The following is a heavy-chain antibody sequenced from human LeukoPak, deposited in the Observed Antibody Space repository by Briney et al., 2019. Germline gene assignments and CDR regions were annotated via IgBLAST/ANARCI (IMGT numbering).Heavy chain of an antibody. J-gene: IGHJ4*02. V-gene: IGHV3-64D*09. CDR2: ISTDGGHT. CDR1: GFTFSSYA. CDR3: VKGGRCSGSSADH. Sequence: GGSLRLSCSTSGFTFSSYAMHWVRQAPGKGLQYVSAISTDGGHTYYADSVKGRFTISRDNSKNTLYLQMSSLRAEDTAVYYCVKGGRCSGSSADHWGQGTLVTVSS. D-gene: IGHD6-6*01.